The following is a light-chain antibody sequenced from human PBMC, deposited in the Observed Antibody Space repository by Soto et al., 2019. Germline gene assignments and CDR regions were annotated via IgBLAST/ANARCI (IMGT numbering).Light chain of an antibody. CDR2: GAS. CDR1: QGISSN. Sequence: QLTQSPSTLSASAGDRVTLSCRASQGISSNLAWYQQKPGKAPKLLIFGASTLQSGVPSRFSGSGSGTDFTLTISSLQPEDFAVYYCQQYYSSPLTFGQGTKVDIK. J-gene: IGKJ1*01. V-gene: IGKV1-9*01. CDR3: QQYYSSPLT.